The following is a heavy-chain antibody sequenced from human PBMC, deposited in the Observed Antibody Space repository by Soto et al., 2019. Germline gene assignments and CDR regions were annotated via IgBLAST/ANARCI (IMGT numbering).Heavy chain of an antibody. CDR3: AKARTIWYGLLADY. CDR2: VRDIGDNT. V-gene: IGHV3-23*01. D-gene: IGHD3-10*01. Sequence: EVQLLESGGGLVQPGGSLRLSCAASGFTLSDYAMTWVRQAPGKGLDWVSSVRDIGDNTYYADSVKGRFTISRDKSKNTLYRHMNSLRADDTAIYYCAKARTIWYGLLADYWGQGIPVTVSS. J-gene: IGHJ4*02. CDR1: GFTLSDYA.